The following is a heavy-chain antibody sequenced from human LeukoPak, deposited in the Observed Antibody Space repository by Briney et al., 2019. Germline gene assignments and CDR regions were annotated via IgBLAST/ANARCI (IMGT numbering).Heavy chain of an antibody. CDR3: ARVEVYSGSFDY. V-gene: IGHV1-46*03. Sequence: ASVKVSCKASGYTFTSYGISWVRQAPGQGLEWMGIINPSGGSTSYAQKFQGRVTMTRDTSTSTVYMELSSLRSEDTAVYYCARVEVYSGSFDYWGQGTLVTVSS. CDR2: INPSGGST. CDR1: GYTFTSYG. D-gene: IGHD5-12*01. J-gene: IGHJ4*02.